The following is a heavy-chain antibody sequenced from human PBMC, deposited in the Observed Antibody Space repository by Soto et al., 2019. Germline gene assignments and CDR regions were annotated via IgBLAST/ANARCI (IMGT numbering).Heavy chain of an antibody. Sequence: PSETLSLTCTVSGGSSSSSPYYWGWLRQPPGRGLEWIGSIYYSGITYYNPSLKSRVTISVDTSNNQFSLKLSSVTAADTAVFYCATTLPYSSPDYWGQGTLVTVSS. CDR3: ATTLPYSSPDY. J-gene: IGHJ4*02. CDR2: IYYSGIT. V-gene: IGHV4-39*01. D-gene: IGHD6-13*01. CDR1: GGSSSSSPYY.